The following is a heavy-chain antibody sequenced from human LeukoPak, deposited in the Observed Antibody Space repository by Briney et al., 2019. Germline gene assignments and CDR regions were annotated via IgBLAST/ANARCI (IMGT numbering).Heavy chain of an antibody. V-gene: IGHV1-69*04. J-gene: IGHJ6*02. Sequence: GSSVTVSCKASGGTFSSYAISWVRQAPGQGLEWMGRIIPILGIANYAQKFQGRVTITADKSTSTAYMELSSLRSEDTAVYYCARVRADGYPQRATGGMDVWGQGTTVTVPS. CDR2: IIPILGIA. CDR3: ARVRADGYPQRATGGMDV. CDR1: GGTFSSYA. D-gene: IGHD5-24*01.